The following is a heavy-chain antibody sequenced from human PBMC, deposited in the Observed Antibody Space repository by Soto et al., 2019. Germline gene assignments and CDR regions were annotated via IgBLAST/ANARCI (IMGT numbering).Heavy chain of an antibody. D-gene: IGHD1-20*01. J-gene: IGHJ6*02. CDR2: IRSKANSYAT. V-gene: IGHV3-73*01. CDR1: GFTFSGSA. Sequence: QRLSCAASGFTFSGSAMHWVRQASGKGLEWVGRIRSKANSYATAYAASVKGRFTISRDDSKNTAYLQMNSLKTEETAVYYCTRGGGIRTYYYYYGMDVSGQGTTVTVSS. CDR3: TRGGGIRTYYYYYGMDV.